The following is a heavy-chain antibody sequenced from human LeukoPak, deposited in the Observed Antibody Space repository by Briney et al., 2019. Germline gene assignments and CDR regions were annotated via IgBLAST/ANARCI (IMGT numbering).Heavy chain of an antibody. Sequence: GGSPRLSCAASGFIFSSYAMNWVRRAPGKGLEWVSGISDIGGSTYYADSVKGQFTISRDNSKNKVYLQMNNLSAEDTAVYYCAKDRSGLPRRGLFDYWGQGTLVTVSS. CDR1: GFIFSSYA. V-gene: IGHV3-23*01. J-gene: IGHJ4*02. CDR3: AKDRSGLPRRGLFDY. D-gene: IGHD6-25*01. CDR2: ISDIGGST.